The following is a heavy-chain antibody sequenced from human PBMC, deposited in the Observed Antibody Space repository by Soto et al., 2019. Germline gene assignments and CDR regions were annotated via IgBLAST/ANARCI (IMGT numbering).Heavy chain of an antibody. J-gene: IGHJ6*02. Sequence: QVQLVESGGGVVQPGRSLRLSCAASGFTFSSYGMHWVRQAPGKGLEWVAVISCDGSNKYYADSVKGRFTISRDNSKNTLYLQMTSLRAEDTAVYYCAKDLLGPGRAYGMDVWGQGTTVTVSS. V-gene: IGHV3-30*18. D-gene: IGHD7-27*01. CDR3: AKDLLGPGRAYGMDV. CDR1: GFTFSSYG. CDR2: ISCDGSNK.